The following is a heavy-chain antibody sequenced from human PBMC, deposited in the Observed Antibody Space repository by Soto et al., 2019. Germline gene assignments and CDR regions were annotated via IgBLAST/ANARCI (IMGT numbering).Heavy chain of an antibody. V-gene: IGHV1-3*01. CDR3: ARKAMKVDYYGMDV. CDR2: INAGNGNT. J-gene: IGHJ6*02. D-gene: IGHD3-22*01. Sequence: ASVKVSCKASGYTFTSYAMHWVRQAPGQRLEWMGWINAGNGNTKYSQKFQGRVTITRDTSASTAYMELSSLRSEDTAVYYCARKAMKVDYYGMDVWGHGTTVTVSS. CDR1: GYTFTSYA.